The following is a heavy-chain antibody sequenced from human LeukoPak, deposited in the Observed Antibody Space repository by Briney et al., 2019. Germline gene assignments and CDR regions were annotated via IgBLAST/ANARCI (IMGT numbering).Heavy chain of an antibody. D-gene: IGHD6-19*01. CDR3: ARAAVALGVYYYYYMDV. CDR2: ISSSSSTI. CDR1: GFTFSSYS. V-gene: IGHV3-48*01. J-gene: IGHJ6*03. Sequence: PGGSLRLSCAASGFTFSSYSMNWVRQAPGKGLEWVSYISSSSSTIYYADSVKGRFTISRDNAKNSLYLQMNSLRAEDTAVYYCARAAVALGVYYYYYMDVWGKGTTVTVSS.